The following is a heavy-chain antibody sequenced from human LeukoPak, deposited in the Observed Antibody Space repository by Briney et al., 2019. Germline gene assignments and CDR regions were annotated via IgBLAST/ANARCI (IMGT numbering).Heavy chain of an antibody. V-gene: IGHV1-69*13. CDR2: IIPIFGTA. J-gene: IGHJ3*02. CDR1: GGTFSSYA. D-gene: IGHD4-17*01. CDR3: ASAGADAYGDYDDAFDI. Sequence: GASVKVSCKASGGTFSSYAISWVRQAPGQGLEWMGGIIPIFGTANYAQKFQGRVTITADESTSTAYMELSSLRSEDTAVYYCASAGADAYGDYDDAFDIWGQGTMVTVSS.